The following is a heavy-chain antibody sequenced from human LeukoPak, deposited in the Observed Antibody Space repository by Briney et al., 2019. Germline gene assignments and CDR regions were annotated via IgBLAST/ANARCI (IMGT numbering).Heavy chain of an antibody. CDR3: ARGHFDWLFTAFDY. CDR1: GYTFTSYG. J-gene: IGHJ4*02. V-gene: IGHV1-18*01. Sequence: GASVKVSCKASGYTFTSYGISWVRQAPGQGLEWMGWTSAYNGNTNYAQKLQGRVTMTTDTSTSTAYMELRSLRSDDTAVYYCARGHFDWLFTAFDYWGQGTLVTVSS. CDR2: TSAYNGNT. D-gene: IGHD3-9*01.